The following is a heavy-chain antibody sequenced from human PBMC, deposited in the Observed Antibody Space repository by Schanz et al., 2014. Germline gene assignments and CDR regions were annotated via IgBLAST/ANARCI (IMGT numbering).Heavy chain of an antibody. Sequence: VQLVESGGGVVQPGRSLRLSCAASGFTFSSYGMHWVRQAPGKGLEWVSYISGTTTYTNYADSVKGRFTISRDNAKNSLFLQMNSLRVEDTAVYYCARGTDWNLHYWGQGALVTVSS. CDR3: ARGTDWNLHY. D-gene: IGHD1-1*01. J-gene: IGHJ4*02. V-gene: IGHV3-21*05. CDR2: ISGTTTYT. CDR1: GFTFSSYG.